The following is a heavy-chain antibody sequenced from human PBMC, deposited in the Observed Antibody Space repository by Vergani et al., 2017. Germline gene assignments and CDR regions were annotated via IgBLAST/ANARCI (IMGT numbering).Heavy chain of an antibody. D-gene: IGHD6-13*01. Sequence: QVQLVQSGTEVKKPGSSVKVSCKASGGTFSSYGISWVRQAPGQGLEWMGGIIPMFGTANYAQKFQGRVTITADKSTSTAYMELSSLRSEDTAVYYCARDDSSSPGNYYYGMDVWGQGP. CDR2: IIPMFGTA. CDR1: GGTFSSYG. CDR3: ARDDSSSPGNYYYGMDV. V-gene: IGHV1-69*06. J-gene: IGHJ6*02.